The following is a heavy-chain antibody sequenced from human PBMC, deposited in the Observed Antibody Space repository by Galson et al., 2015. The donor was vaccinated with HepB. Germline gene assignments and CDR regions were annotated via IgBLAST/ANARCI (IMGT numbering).Heavy chain of an antibody. Sequence: SLRLSCAASGFTFSSYSMNWVRQAPGKGLEWVSYISSSSSTIYYADSVKGRFTISRDNAKNSLYLQMNSLRAEDTAVYYCAREGAREYYDFWSGFNWFDPWGQGTLVTVSS. CDR2: ISSSSSTI. CDR1: GFTFSSYS. V-gene: IGHV3-48*01. CDR3: AREGAREYYDFWSGFNWFDP. J-gene: IGHJ5*02. D-gene: IGHD3-3*01.